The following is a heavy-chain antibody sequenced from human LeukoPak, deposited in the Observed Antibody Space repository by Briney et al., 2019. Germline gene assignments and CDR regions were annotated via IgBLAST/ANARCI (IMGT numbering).Heavy chain of an antibody. CDR1: GFTFSTYN. CDR3: ASAPYSSGWYSFDY. V-gene: IGHV3-23*01. Sequence: GGSLRLSCAASGFTFSTYNMNWVRQAPGKGLEWVSAVGGTDGRTYYAAFVKGRFTIYRDNSKNTLYLQMNSLRAEDTAVYYCASAPYSSGWYSFDYWGHGTLVTVSS. J-gene: IGHJ4*01. CDR2: VGGTDGRT. D-gene: IGHD6-19*01.